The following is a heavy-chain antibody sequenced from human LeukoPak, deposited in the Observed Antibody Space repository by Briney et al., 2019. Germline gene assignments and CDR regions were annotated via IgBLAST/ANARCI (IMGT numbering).Heavy chain of an antibody. J-gene: IGHJ4*02. CDR3: ARDGGSPNYNDSSGVLAFDY. V-gene: IGHV1-69*13. Sequence: GASVKVSCKASGGTFSSYAISWVRQAPGQGLEWMGGIIPIFGTANYAQKFQGRVTITADESTSTAYMELSSLRSEDTAVYYCARDGGSPNYNDSSGVLAFDYWGQGTLVTVSS. CDR1: GGTFSSYA. CDR2: IIPIFGTA. D-gene: IGHD3-22*01.